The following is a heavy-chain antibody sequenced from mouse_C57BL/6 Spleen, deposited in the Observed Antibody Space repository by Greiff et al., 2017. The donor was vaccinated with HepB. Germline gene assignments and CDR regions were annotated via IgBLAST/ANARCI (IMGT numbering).Heavy chain of an antibody. CDR2: ISYDGSN. CDR3: ARDNYGSSYRLFFDY. J-gene: IGHJ2*01. D-gene: IGHD1-1*01. CDR1: GYSITSGYY. V-gene: IGHV3-6*01. Sequence: EVKLMESGPGLVKPSQSLSLTCSVTGYSITSGYYWNWIRQFPGNKLEWMGYISYDGSNNYNPSLKNRISITRDTSKNQFFLKLNSVTTEDTATYYCARDNYGSSYRLFFDYWGQGTTLTVSS.